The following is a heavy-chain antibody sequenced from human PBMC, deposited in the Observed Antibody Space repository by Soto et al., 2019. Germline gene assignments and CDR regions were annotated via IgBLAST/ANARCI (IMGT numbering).Heavy chain of an antibody. D-gene: IGHD4-17*01. CDR3: ARASTTVTTLDY. V-gene: IGHV4-30-2*01. J-gene: IGHJ4*02. CDR1: GGSISSGGYS. Sequence: QLQLQESGSGLVKPSQTLSLTCAVSGGSISSGGYSWSWIRQPPGKGLGWIGYIYPSGSTYYNPSLKSRVTISVDRSKNQFSLKRSSVTAADTAVYDCARASTTVTTLDYWGQGTLVTVSS. CDR2: IYPSGST.